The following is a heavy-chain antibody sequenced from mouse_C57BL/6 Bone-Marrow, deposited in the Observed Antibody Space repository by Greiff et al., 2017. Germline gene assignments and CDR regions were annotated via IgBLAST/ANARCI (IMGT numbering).Heavy chain of an antibody. CDR3: ARELRTYFDY. J-gene: IGHJ2*01. CDR2: ISDGGSYT. V-gene: IGHV5-4*01. Sequence: EVQRVESGGGLVKPGGSLKLSCAASGFTFSSYAMSWVRQTPEKRLEWVATISDGGSYTYYPDNVKGRFTISRDNAKNNLYLQMSHLKSEDTAMYYCARELRTYFDYWGQGTTLTGSS. D-gene: IGHD1-1*01. CDR1: GFTFSSYA.